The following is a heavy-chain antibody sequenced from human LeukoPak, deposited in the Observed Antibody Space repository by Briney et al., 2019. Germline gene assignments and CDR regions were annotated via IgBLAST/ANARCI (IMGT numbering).Heavy chain of an antibody. D-gene: IGHD3-10*01. CDR3: AKDSDMVRGVYWFDP. CDR2: IIPIFGTA. Sequence: GSSVKVSCKASGGTFSSYAISWVRQAPGQGLEWMGGIIPIFGTANYAQKFQGRVTITADESTSTAYMELSSLRSEDTTVYYCAKDSDMVRGVYWFDPWGQGTLVTVSS. V-gene: IGHV1-69*01. CDR1: GGTFSSYA. J-gene: IGHJ5*02.